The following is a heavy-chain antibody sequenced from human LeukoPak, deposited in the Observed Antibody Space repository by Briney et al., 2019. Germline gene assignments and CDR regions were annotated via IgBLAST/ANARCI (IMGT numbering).Heavy chain of an antibody. V-gene: IGHV5-51*01. D-gene: IGHD3-22*01. Sequence: GESLKISCMGSGYSFTSYWIGWVRQMPGKGLEWMGIIYPGDSDTRYSPSFQGQVTISADKSISTAYLQWSSLKASDTAMYYCARLRANYYDSSPYYFDYWGQGTLVTVSS. CDR1: GYSFTSYW. CDR3: ARLRANYYDSSPYYFDY. CDR2: IYPGDSDT. J-gene: IGHJ4*02.